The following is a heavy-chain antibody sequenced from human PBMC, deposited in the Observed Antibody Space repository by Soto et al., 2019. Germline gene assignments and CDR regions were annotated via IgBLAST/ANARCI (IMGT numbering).Heavy chain of an antibody. CDR2: IYYSGST. J-gene: IGHJ4*02. Sequence: PSETLSLTCTVSGGSFSSGGYYWSWIRQLPGKGLEWIGYIYYSGSTYYNPSLKSRFTISLDTSKNQFSLKLSSVTAADTAVYYCARVFDSSGYLDYWGQGTLVTVSS. CDR3: ARVFDSSGYLDY. D-gene: IGHD3-22*01. CDR1: GGSFSSGGYY. V-gene: IGHV4-31*03.